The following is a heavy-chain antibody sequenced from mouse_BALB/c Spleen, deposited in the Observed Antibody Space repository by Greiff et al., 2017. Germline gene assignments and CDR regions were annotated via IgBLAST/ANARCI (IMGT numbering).Heavy chain of an antibody. CDR2: ISSGGGST. CDR3: ARHGGYYGSSHLFAY. CDR1: GFAFSSYD. D-gene: IGHD1-1*01. J-gene: IGHJ3*01. V-gene: IGHV5-12-1*01. Sequence: EVKVVESGGGLVKPGGSLKLSCAASGFAFSSYDMSWVRQTPEKRLEWVAYISSGGGSTYYPDTVKGRFTISRDNAKNTLYLQMSSLKSEDTAMYYCARHGGYYGSSHLFAYWGQGTLVTVSA.